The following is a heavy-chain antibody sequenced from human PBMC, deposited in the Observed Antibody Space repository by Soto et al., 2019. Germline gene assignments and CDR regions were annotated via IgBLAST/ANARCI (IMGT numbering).Heavy chain of an antibody. CDR3: ACIWLSSYYMDV. CDR1: GYTFTSYD. V-gene: IGHV1-8*01. D-gene: IGHD3-9*01. CDR2: MNPNSGNT. Sequence: ASVKVSCKAFGYTFTSYDINWVRQATGQGLEWMGWMNPNSGNTGYAQKFQGRVTMTRNTSISTAYMELSSLRSEDTAVYYCACIWLSSYYMDVWGKGTTVTVSS. J-gene: IGHJ6*03.